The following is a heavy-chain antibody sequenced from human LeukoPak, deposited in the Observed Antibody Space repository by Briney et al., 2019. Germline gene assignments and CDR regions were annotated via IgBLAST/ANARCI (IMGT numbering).Heavy chain of an antibody. V-gene: IGHV3-23*01. J-gene: IGHJ5*02. D-gene: IGHD2-8*02. CDR2: IFPSGGEI. Sequence: GGSLRLSCVASGFTFVSHWMTWVRQPPGKGLEWVSSIFPSGGEIHYADSVRGRFTISRDNSKSTLSLQMNSLRAEDTAIYYCATYRQVLLPFEAWGQGTLVTVSS. CDR3: ATYRQVLLPFEA. CDR1: GFTFVSHW.